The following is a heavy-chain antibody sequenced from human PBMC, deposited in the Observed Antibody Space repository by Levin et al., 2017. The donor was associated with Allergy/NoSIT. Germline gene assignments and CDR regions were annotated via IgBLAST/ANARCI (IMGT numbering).Heavy chain of an antibody. J-gene: IGHJ6*02. V-gene: IGHV3-30*04. Sequence: LSLPCAASGFPFRSSAMHWVRQAPGKGLEWVAVISYDGSNKYYADSVKGRFTISRDNSKNTLYLQMNSLRAEDTAVYYCAREYSSSRYYYYYGMDVWGQGTTVTVSS. CDR2: ISYDGSNK. D-gene: IGHD6-13*01. CDR1: GFPFRSSA. CDR3: AREYSSSRYYYYYGMDV.